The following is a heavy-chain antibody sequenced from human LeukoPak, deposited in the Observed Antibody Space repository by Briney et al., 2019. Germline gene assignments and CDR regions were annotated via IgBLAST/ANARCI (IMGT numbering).Heavy chain of an antibody. V-gene: IGHV3-11*04. CDR2: ISNSGSTI. Sequence: PGGSLRLSCAASGFTFSDYYMSWIRQAPGKGLEWVSYISNSGSTIYYADSVKGRFTISRDNAKNSLYLQMNSLRVEDTALYYCARRAPSHDFDDWGQGTLVTVSS. J-gene: IGHJ4*02. CDR1: GFTFSDYY. CDR3: ARRAPSHDFDD.